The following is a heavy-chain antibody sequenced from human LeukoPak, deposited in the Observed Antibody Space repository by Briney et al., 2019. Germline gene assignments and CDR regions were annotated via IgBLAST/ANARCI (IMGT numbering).Heavy chain of an antibody. Sequence: GGSLRLSCVASGFSFGSYWMAWVRQAPGKGLEWVANMKHDGIEKYHVDSVKGRFTISRDNTKNSLYLHMSSLRVEDMAVYYCAREGREGYNYPALDFWGQGILVTVSS. CDR3: AREGREGYNYPALDF. J-gene: IGHJ4*02. V-gene: IGHV3-7*05. D-gene: IGHD5-24*01. CDR2: MKHDGIEK. CDR1: GFSFGSYW.